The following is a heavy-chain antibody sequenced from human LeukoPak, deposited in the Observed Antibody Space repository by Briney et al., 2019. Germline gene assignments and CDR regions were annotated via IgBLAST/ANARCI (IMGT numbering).Heavy chain of an antibody. CDR3: ARVPIPPYSSSWYQPFDY. CDR1: GYTLTSYD. D-gene: IGHD6-13*01. Sequence: ASVKVSCKPSGYTLTSYDIIWVRQAPGQGLEWMGCIIAYNGYTNYAQKLQGRVTITTDTSTSTAYMELRSLRSDDSAVYFCARVPIPPYSSSWYQPFDYWGQGTLVTVSS. CDR2: IIAYNGYT. J-gene: IGHJ4*02. V-gene: IGHV1-18*01.